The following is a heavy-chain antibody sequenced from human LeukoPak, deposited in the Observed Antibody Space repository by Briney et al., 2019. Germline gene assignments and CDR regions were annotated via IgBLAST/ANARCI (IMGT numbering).Heavy chain of an antibody. D-gene: IGHD3-10*01. CDR2: ISSSSSYI. CDR1: GFTFSSYS. V-gene: IGHV3-21*01. J-gene: IGHJ4*02. Sequence: GGSLRLSCAASGFTFSSYSMNWVRQAPGKGLEWVSSISSSSSYIYYADSVKGRFTTSRDNAKNSLYLQMNSLRAEDTAVYYCARALYGSGSPSFDYWGQGTLVTVSS. CDR3: ARALYGSGSPSFDY.